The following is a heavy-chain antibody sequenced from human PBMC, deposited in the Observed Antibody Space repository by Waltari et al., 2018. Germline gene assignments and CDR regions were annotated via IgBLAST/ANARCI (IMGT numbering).Heavy chain of an antibody. V-gene: IGHV3-21*01. J-gene: IGHJ4*02. Sequence: EVQLVESGGGLVKPGGSLRPSCAAAGFPFRSSSLNWVRQAPGKGLEWVSSISSSSSYIYYADSVKGRFTISRDNAKNSLYLQMNSLRAEDTAVYYCARDRASDYWGQGTLVTVSS. CDR2: ISSSSSYI. CDR3: ARDRASDY. CDR1: GFPFRSSS.